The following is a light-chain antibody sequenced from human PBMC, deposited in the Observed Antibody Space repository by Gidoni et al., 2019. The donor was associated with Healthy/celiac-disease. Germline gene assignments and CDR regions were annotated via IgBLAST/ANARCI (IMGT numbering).Light chain of an antibody. CDR3: QSADSSGTYEV. V-gene: IGLV3-25*03. CDR2: QDS. Sequence: SYELTQPPSVSGSPGQTARITCSGEALPKQYAYWYQQKPGQAPVLVIYQDSERPSGIPERFSGSSSGTTVTLTISGVQAEDEADYYCQSADSSGTYEVFGGGTKLTVL. CDR1: ALPKQY. J-gene: IGLJ3*02.